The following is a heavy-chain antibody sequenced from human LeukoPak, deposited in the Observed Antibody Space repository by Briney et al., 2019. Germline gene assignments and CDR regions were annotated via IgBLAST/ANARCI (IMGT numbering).Heavy chain of an antibody. Sequence: GGSLRLSCAASGFTFSSYEMNWVRQAPGKGLEWVSYISSSGSTIYYADSVKGRFTISRDNAKNSLYLQMNSLRAEDTAVYYCARDNLYYYYMDVWAKGTTVTVSS. CDR3: ARDNLYYYYMDV. V-gene: IGHV3-48*03. CDR2: ISSSGSTI. CDR1: GFTFSSYE. J-gene: IGHJ6*03.